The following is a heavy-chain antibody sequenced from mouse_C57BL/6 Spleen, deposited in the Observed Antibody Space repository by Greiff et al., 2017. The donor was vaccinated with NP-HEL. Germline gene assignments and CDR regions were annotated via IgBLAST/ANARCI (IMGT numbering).Heavy chain of an antibody. V-gene: IGHV1-5*01. CDR3: TRDSGYRFAY. CDR2: IYPGNSDT. Sequence: VQLQQSGTVLARPGASVKMSCKTSGYTFTSYWMHWVKQRPGQGLEWIGAIYPGNSDTSYNQKFKGKAKLTAVTSASTAYMELSSLTNEDSAVYYCTRDSGYRFAYWGQGTLVTVSA. D-gene: IGHD3-2*02. J-gene: IGHJ3*01. CDR1: GYTFTSYW.